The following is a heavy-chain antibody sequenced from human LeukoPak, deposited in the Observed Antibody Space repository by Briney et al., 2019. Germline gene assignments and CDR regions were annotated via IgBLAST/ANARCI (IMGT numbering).Heavy chain of an antibody. Sequence: GGSLRLSCAASGFTFSSYWMSWVRQAPGKGLEWVANIKQDGSEKYYVDSVKGRFTISRDNAKNSLYLQMNSLRAEDTAVYYCARDYYDSSGYYEGDYLGQGTLVTVSS. CDR3: ARDYYDSSGYYEGDY. CDR2: IKQDGSEK. J-gene: IGHJ4*02. V-gene: IGHV3-7*01. CDR1: GFTFSSYW. D-gene: IGHD3-22*01.